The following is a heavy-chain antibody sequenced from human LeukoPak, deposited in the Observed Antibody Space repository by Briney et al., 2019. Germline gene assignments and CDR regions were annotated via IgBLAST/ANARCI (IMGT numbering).Heavy chain of an antibody. V-gene: IGHV1-2*06. CDR1: GYTFTGYY. Sequence: GASVKVSCKASGYTFTGYYMHWVRQAPGQGLEWMGRINPNSGGTNYAQKFQGRVTMTRDTSISTAYMELSRLRSDDTAVHYCARAESAWIQLWFEDYWGQGTLVTVSS. CDR2: INPNSGGT. D-gene: IGHD5-18*01. J-gene: IGHJ4*02. CDR3: ARAESAWIQLWFEDY.